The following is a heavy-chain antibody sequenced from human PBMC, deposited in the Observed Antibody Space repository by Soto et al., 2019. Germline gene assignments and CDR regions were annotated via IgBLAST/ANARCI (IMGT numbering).Heavy chain of an antibody. CDR1: GYSFTSYW. Sequence: GESLKISCKGSGYSFTSYWIGWVRQMPGKGLEWMGIIYPGDSDTRYSPSFQGQVTISADKSISTAYLQWSSLKASDTAMYYCARGGYYDSIGYREYYYYYYGMDVWGQGTTVTVSS. CDR2: IYPGDSDT. J-gene: IGHJ6*02. V-gene: IGHV5-51*01. CDR3: ARGGYYDSIGYREYYYYYYGMDV. D-gene: IGHD3-22*01.